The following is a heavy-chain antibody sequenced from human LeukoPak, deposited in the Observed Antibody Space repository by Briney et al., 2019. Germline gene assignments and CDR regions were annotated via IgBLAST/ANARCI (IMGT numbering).Heavy chain of an antibody. Sequence: SETLSLTCAVSGASISSSYWWSWVRQPPGKGLEWIGEVHHSGGTNYNPSLKSRVTISADRSNNRFSLSLNSVTAADTAVFYCARGEEYGSGTVHFDYWGQGILVTVSS. CDR1: GASISSSYW. J-gene: IGHJ4*02. V-gene: IGHV4-4*02. CDR2: VHHSGGT. D-gene: IGHD3-10*01. CDR3: ARGEEYGSGTVHFDY.